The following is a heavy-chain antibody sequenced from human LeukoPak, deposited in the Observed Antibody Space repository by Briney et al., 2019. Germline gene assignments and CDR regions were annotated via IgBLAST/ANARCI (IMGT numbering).Heavy chain of an antibody. Sequence: GGSLRLSCAASGFTFSSYCVNWVRQAPGKGLEWVSYISSSSSTIYYADSVKGRFTISRDNAKNSLYLQMNSLRAEDTAVYYCARGGRYNWNYVDYWGQGTLVTVSS. CDR1: GFTFSSYC. J-gene: IGHJ4*02. D-gene: IGHD1-20*01. CDR3: ARGGRYNWNYVDY. CDR2: ISSSSSTI. V-gene: IGHV3-48*04.